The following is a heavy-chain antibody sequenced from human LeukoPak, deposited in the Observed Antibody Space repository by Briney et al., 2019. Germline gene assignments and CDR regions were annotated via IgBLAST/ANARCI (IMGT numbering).Heavy chain of an antibody. V-gene: IGHV3-53*04. CDR2: IYSGGST. J-gene: IGHJ4*02. Sequence: GGSLRLPCAVSGFTVSTNYMSWVRQAPGKGLEWVSVIYSGGSTYYADSVKGRFTISRHNSRNTLYLQMNSLRGEDTAVYYCARGGGDYNPFDYWGQGTLVTVSS. CDR3: ARGGGDYNPFDY. D-gene: IGHD4-17*01. CDR1: GFTVSTNY.